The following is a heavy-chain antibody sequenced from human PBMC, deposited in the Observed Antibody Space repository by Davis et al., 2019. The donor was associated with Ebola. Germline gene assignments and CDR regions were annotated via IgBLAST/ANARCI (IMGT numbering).Heavy chain of an antibody. CDR2: INPHGGGT. CDR3: ARGRSSSRWAFDI. J-gene: IGHJ3*02. CDR1: GYTFSDNY. V-gene: IGHV1-2*02. D-gene: IGHD6-13*01. Sequence: ASVKVSCKASGYTFSDNYIHWVRQAPGQGLEWMGWINPHGGGTKYAQRLQDRVNMTRDMSISTAYMDLSRLKSDDTAVYYCARGRSSSRWAFDIWGQGTMVTVSS.